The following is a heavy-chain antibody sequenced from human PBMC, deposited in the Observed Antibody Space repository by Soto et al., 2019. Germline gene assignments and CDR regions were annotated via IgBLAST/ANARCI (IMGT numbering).Heavy chain of an antibody. CDR1: GLIFGDYW. CDR2: IQQDGSEK. CDR3: SGGIGWESEF. D-gene: IGHD6-19*01. V-gene: IGHV3-7*05. J-gene: IGHJ4*02. Sequence: EVQLVESGGGLVQPGGSLRLSCAASGLIFGDYWMNWVRQAPGQGLEWVAIIQQDGSEKHYLDSVKGRFTISRDNAKNSVFLQMNSLRAEDTAVYHCSGGIGWESEFWCPGTHVTVSS.